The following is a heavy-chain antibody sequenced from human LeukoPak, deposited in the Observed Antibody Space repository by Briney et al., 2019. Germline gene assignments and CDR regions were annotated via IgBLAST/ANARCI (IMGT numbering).Heavy chain of an antibody. V-gene: IGHV3-48*01. CDR3: AGGESEYSSSGDFAY. CDR2: ISSSSTTI. CDR1: GFTFSSYG. J-gene: IGHJ4*02. Sequence: GGSLRLSCAASGFTFSSYGMHWVRQAPGRGLEWVSYISSSSTTIYYADFVRGRFTISRDNARDSLYLQLNSLRAEDTAVYYCAGGESEYSSSGDFAYWGQGTLVTVSS. D-gene: IGHD6-6*01.